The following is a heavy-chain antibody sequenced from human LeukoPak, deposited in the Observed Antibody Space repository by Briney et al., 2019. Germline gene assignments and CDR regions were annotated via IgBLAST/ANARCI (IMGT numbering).Heavy chain of an antibody. D-gene: IGHD6-13*01. J-gene: IGHJ4*02. V-gene: IGHV4-38-2*02. CDR3: AREVSAAAGRGDFDY. CDR2: INKSGNT. CDR1: GYSIRTDYY. Sequence: SETLSLICTVSGYSIRTDYYWGWIRQPPGKGPQWIGTINKSGNTYYNPSLKSRVTISVDTSKNQFSLKLSSVTAADTAVYYCAREVSAAAGRGDFDYWGQGTLVTVSS.